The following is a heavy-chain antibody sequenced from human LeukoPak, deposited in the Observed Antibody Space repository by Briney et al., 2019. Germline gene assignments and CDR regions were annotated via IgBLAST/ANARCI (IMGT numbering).Heavy chain of an antibody. CDR2: IEGGGSST. D-gene: IGHD3-22*01. J-gene: IGHJ4*01. V-gene: IGHV3-74*01. CDR3: ARGPGSSGGAYVGDY. Sequence: GGSLRLSCAAFGFSFGNHWMHWVRQVPGKGLVWVSRIEGGGSSTSYADSVRGRFSISRDNAKSTLYLQMNSLRDEDTAVYFCARGPGSSGGAYVGDYWGHGTLVTVSS. CDR1: GFSFGNHW.